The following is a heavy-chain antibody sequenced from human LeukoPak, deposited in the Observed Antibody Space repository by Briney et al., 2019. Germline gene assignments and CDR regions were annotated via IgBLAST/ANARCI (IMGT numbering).Heavy chain of an antibody. CDR2: ISGYNGNT. J-gene: IGHJ4*02. D-gene: IGHD6-6*01. CDR3: ARVELSIAARPFDY. Sequence: ASVKVSCKASGYTFTSYGISWVRLAPGQGLEWMGWISGYNGNTNYAQKLRGRVTLTTDTSTSTAYMELRSLRSDDTALYYCARVELSIAARPFDYWGQGTLVTVSS. V-gene: IGHV1-18*01. CDR1: GYTFTSYG.